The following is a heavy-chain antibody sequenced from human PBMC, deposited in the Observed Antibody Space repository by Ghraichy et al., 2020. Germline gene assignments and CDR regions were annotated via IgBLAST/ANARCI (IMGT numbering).Heavy chain of an antibody. Sequence: SETLSLTCTVSGGSISSSSSYWGWIRQPPGKGLEWIGSVYYSGSTYYSPSLKSRVTISVDTSKNQFSLKLSSVTAADTAVYFCARHGRVGYCSSTSCSDAFYMWGQETIVTVSS. J-gene: IGHJ3*02. CDR1: GGSISSSSSY. CDR3: ARHGRVGYCSSTSCSDAFYM. D-gene: IGHD2-2*01. V-gene: IGHV4-39*01. CDR2: VYYSGST.